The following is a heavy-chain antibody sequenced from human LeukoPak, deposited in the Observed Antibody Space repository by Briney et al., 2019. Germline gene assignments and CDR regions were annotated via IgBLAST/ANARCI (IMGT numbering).Heavy chain of an antibody. D-gene: IGHD3-3*01. V-gene: IGHV4-61*02. CDR1: GGSIISGSYY. J-gene: IGHJ4*02. CDR2: IFTCGST. Sequence: PSETLSLICTVSGGSIISGSYYWSWLRQPAGKGLEWIGRIFTCGSTNYNPSLKSRVTISVDTSKNQFSLKLSSVTAADTAVYYCARGIFGVVPFDYWGQGTLVTVSS. CDR3: ARGIFGVVPFDY.